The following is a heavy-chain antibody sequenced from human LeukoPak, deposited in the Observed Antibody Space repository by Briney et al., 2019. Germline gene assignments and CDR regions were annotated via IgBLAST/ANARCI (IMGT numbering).Heavy chain of an antibody. CDR1: GYTFIGYY. V-gene: IGHV1-2*02. Sequence: ASVKVSCKASGYTFIGYYIHWVRQAPGQGLEWMGWINPNSGGTNYAQKFQGRVTMTRDTSISTAYMELSRLRSDDTAVYYCARRAGGWYRGDWFDPWGQGTLVTVSS. D-gene: IGHD6-19*01. J-gene: IGHJ5*02. CDR2: INPNSGGT. CDR3: ARRAGGWYRGDWFDP.